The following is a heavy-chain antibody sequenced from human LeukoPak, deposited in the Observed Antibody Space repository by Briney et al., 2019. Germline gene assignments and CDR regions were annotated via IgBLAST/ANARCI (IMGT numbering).Heavy chain of an antibody. D-gene: IGHD2-8*01. V-gene: IGHV1-69*05. CDR3: ASQPGGYCTNGVCYTGMDV. J-gene: IGHJ6*04. Sequence: ASVKVSCKASGGTLSSYAISWVRQAPGQGLEWMGGIIPIFGTANYAQKFQGRVTITTDESTSTAYMELSSLRSEDTAVYYCASQPGGYCTNGVCYTGMDVWGKGTTVTVSS. CDR2: IIPIFGTA. CDR1: GGTLSSYA.